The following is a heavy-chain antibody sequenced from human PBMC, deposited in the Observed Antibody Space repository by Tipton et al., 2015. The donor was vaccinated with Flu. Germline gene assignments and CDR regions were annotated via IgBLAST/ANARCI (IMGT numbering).Heavy chain of an antibody. CDR3: AKAKDGVATIQYYFDY. CDR2: ISWNSGSI. J-gene: IGHJ4*02. Sequence: SLRLSCEGSGFTFEDYAMHWVRQAPGKGLEWVSGISWNSGSIGYADSVKGRFTISRDNAKNSLYLQMNSLRAEDTALYYCAKAKDGVATIQYYFDYWGQGTLVTVSS. V-gene: IGHV3-9*01. D-gene: IGHD5-12*01. CDR1: GFTFEDYA.